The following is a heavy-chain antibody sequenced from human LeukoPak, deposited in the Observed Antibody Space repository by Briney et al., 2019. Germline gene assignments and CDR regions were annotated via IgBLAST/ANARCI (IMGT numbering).Heavy chain of an antibody. Sequence: ASVKVSCKASGYTFTSYAMNWVRQAPGQGLEWMGWINPNNGGTNYAQKFQGWVTMIRDTSISTAYMELSRLRSDDTAVYYCAREGLAFDYWGQGSLVTVSS. CDR1: GYTFTSYA. CDR2: INPNNGGT. CDR3: AREGLAFDY. J-gene: IGHJ4*02. D-gene: IGHD6-6*01. V-gene: IGHV1-2*04.